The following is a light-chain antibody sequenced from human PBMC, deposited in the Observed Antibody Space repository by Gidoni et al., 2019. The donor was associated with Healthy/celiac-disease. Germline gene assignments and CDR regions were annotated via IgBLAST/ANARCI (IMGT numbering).Light chain of an antibody. CDR2: DAS. CDR1: QSVSSY. CDR3: QQRSNWPPWT. V-gene: IGKV3-11*01. Sequence: DIVLTQSPATLSLSPGARATLSCRASQSVSSYLAWYQQKPGQAPRLLIYDASNRATGIPARFSGSGSGTDFTLTISSLEPEDFAVYYCQQRSNWPPWTFXXXTKVEIK. J-gene: IGKJ1*01.